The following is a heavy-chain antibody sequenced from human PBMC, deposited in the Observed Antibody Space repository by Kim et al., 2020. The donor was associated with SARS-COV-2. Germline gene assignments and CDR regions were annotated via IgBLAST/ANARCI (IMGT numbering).Heavy chain of an antibody. CDR1: GYSISSGYY. Sequence: SETLSLTCTVSGYSISSGYYWGWIRQPPGKGLEWIGSIYHSGSTYYNPSLKSRVTISVDTSKNQFSLKLSTVTAADTAVYYCAREGPPKKRKITKIVERQYNWFETCGPGTLGTVSS. V-gene: IGHV4-38-2*02. D-gene: IGHD3-22*01. CDR2: IYHSGST. J-gene: IGHJ5*02. CDR3: AREGPPKKRKITKIVERQYNWFET.